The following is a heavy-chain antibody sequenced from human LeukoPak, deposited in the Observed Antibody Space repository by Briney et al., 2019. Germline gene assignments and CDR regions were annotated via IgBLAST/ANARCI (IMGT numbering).Heavy chain of an antibody. D-gene: IGHD1-26*01. CDR2: IYITGST. Sequence: AETLSLTCTVSGGSISSYYWTWIRQPPGKGLEWIGDIYITGSTNYNPYLKRRVTISVDTSKNQFSLRLSSVTAADTAVYYCARVRIGETSYDASDVWGLGTMVTVSS. V-gene: IGHV4-59*13. CDR3: ARVRIGETSYDASDV. J-gene: IGHJ3*01. CDR1: GGSISSYY.